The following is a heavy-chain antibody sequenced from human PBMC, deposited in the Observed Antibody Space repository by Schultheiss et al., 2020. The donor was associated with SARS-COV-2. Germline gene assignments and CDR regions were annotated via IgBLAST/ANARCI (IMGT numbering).Heavy chain of an antibody. CDR3: ARVQGRSGSPSRYGMDV. J-gene: IGHJ6*02. D-gene: IGHD2-15*01. V-gene: IGHV6-1*01. CDR1: GDSVSSNSAA. Sequence: SETLSLTCAISGDSVSSNSAAWNWIRQSPSRGLEWLGRTYYRSKWYNDYAVSVKSRITINPDTSKNQFSLKLSSVTAADTAVYYCARVQGRSGSPSRYGMDVWGQGTTVTVSS. CDR2: TYYRSKWYN.